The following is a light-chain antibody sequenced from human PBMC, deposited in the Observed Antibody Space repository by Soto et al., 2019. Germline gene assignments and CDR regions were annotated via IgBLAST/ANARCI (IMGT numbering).Light chain of an antibody. CDR2: GNS. CDR3: QSSDSSLNV. J-gene: IGLJ1*01. Sequence: LTQPPSVSGAPGQRVTISCTGSSSNIGAGYDVHWYQQLPGTAPKLLIYGNSNRPSGVPDRFSGSKSGTSASLAITGLQAEDEDYYYCQSSDSSLNVFGTGTKVTGL. V-gene: IGLV1-40*01. CDR1: SSNIGAGYD.